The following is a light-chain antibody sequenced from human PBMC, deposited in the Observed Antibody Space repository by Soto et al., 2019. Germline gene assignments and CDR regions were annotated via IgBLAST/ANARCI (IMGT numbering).Light chain of an antibody. V-gene: IGKV3-20*01. CDR3: PQYGSSRFT. Sequence: EIVLTQSPGTLSLSPGERATLSCRASQSISSSYLAWYQQKPGQAPRLLVYGASSRATGIPDMFSGSGSGTDFTLTISRLEPEDFAVYYCPQYGSSRFTCGPGTKVDIK. CDR1: QSISSSY. J-gene: IGKJ3*01. CDR2: GAS.